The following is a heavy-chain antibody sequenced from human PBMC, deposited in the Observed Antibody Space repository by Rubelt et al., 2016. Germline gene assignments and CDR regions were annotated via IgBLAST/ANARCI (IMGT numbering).Heavy chain of an antibody. D-gene: IGHD3/OR15-3a*01. CDR3: AKDWPGTRTPGGDY. V-gene: IGHV3-23*01. CDR1: GFTFSRYA. Sequence: EVQLLESGGVLVQPGGSLRVSCAASGFTFSRYAMNWVRQAPGKGLEWVSSITSSGSDTYYADSVKGRFTISRDTSKKTLYVQMNSRRAEETAIYYCAKDWPGTRTPGGDYWGQGTLVIVSS. CDR2: ITSSGSDT. J-gene: IGHJ4*02.